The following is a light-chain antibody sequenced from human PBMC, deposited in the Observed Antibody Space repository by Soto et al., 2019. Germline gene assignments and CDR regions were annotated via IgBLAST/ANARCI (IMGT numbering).Light chain of an antibody. CDR1: QSVNRQ. Sequence: EIVMTQSPATLSVSPGESATLSCRASQSVNRQLAWYQQKPGQAPRLLIYDVSTRATGIPDRFSGSGSGTDFTLTISRLEPEDFAVYYCQHYGTSPSTFGRGTKVDIK. J-gene: IGKJ1*01. CDR2: DVS. V-gene: IGKV3-20*01. CDR3: QHYGTSPST.